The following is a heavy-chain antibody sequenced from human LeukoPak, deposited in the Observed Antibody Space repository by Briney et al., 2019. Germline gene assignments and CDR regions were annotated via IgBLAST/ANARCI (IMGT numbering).Heavy chain of an antibody. D-gene: IGHD6-19*01. J-gene: IGHJ4*02. CDR3: ARQQWLVRSLFDY. V-gene: IGHV3-48*04. Sequence: GSLRLSCAASGFTFSSYSMNWVRQAPGKGLEWVSYISSSGSTIYYADSVKGRFTISRDNAKNSLYLQMNSLRAEDTAVYYCARQQWLVRSLFDYWGQGTLVTVSS. CDR2: ISSSGSTI. CDR1: GFTFSSYS.